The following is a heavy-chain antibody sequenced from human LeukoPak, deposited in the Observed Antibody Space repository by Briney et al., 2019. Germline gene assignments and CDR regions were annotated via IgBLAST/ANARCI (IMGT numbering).Heavy chain of an antibody. V-gene: IGHV4-59*08. J-gene: IGHJ4*02. Sequence: PSETLSLTCTVSGGSISSYYWSWIRQPPGKGLEWIGYIYYSGSTNYNPSLKSRVTISVDTSKNQFSLKLSSVTAADTAVYYCAGQVPAAGLSGWGQGTLVTVSS. D-gene: IGHD6-13*01. CDR3: AGQVPAAGLSG. CDR1: GGSISSYY. CDR2: IYYSGST.